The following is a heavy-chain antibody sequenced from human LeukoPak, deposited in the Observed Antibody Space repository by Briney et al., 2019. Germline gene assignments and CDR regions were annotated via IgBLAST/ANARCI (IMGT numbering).Heavy chain of an antibody. CDR1: GYTFTSYG. J-gene: IGHJ5*02. CDR3: ARDRPRLAAAGIVNWFDP. D-gene: IGHD6-13*01. CDR2: IGVHNGDT. Sequence: GASVKVSCKASGYTFTSYGISWVRQAPGQGLEWMGWIGVHNGDTNYAQKVQDRVTMTTDTSTSTAYMELRSLRSEDTAVYYCARDRPRLAAAGIVNWFDPRGQGTLVTVSA. V-gene: IGHV1-18*01.